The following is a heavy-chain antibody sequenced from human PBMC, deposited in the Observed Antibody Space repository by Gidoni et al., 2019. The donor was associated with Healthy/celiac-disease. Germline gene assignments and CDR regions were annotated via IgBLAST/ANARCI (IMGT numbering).Heavy chain of an antibody. D-gene: IGHD6-13*01. CDR3: QSEGYDY. CDR2: IKSNTDGGTT. V-gene: IGHV3-15*01. CDR1: GFTFSNAW. J-gene: IGHJ4*02. Sequence: EVQLVESGGGLVKPGGYLVLSCAAYGFTFSNAWMSWVRQAPGKWLEWVGRIKSNTDGGTTDYAAPVKGRLTISRDDSKNTLYRQMNSLKSEDTAVYYCQSEGYDYWGQGTLVTVSS.